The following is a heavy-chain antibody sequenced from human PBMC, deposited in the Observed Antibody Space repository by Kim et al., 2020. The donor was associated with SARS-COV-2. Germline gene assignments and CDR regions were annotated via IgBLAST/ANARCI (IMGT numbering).Heavy chain of an antibody. CDR1: GFTFNKYA. CDR3: AKSTYDAGSYPVNYYYYYGVDV. V-gene: IGHV3-23*01. Sequence: GGSLRLSCEASGFTFNKYAMNWVRQTPGKGLEWVSGISASAGNTDYADSVKGRFTISGDYSKNMVYLQMNSLRAEDTAVYFCAKSTYDAGSYPVNYYYYYGVDVWGQGTTVAVSS. J-gene: IGHJ6*02. CDR2: ISASAGNT. D-gene: IGHD3-10*01.